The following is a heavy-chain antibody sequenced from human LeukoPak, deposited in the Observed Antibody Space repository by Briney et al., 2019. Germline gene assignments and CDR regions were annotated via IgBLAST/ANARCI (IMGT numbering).Heavy chain of an antibody. J-gene: IGHJ4*02. V-gene: IGHV3-33*01. Sequence: GGSLRLSCAASAFTFSSYGMHWVRQAPGKGLEWVAVIWYDGSNKYYADSVKGRFTISRDNSKNTLYLQMNSLRAEDTAVYYCARDFTSSGWLDYWGQGTLVTVSS. CDR3: ARDFTSSGWLDY. D-gene: IGHD6-19*01. CDR2: IWYDGSNK. CDR1: AFTFSSYG.